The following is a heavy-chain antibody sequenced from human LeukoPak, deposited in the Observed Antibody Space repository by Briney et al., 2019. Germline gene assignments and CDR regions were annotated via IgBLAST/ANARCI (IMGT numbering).Heavy chain of an antibody. CDR1: GFTFTDSY. CDR2: ISGSGDDT. Sequence: GGSLRLSCAASGFTFTDSYMTWVRQAPGKGLEWLSYISGSGDDTNYADSVRGRFTISKDNAKNSLYLQMNSLRVEDTAVYYCARDPRTVRIWGQGTLVTVSS. V-gene: IGHV3-11*06. CDR3: ARDPRTVRI. D-gene: IGHD1-1*01. J-gene: IGHJ4*02.